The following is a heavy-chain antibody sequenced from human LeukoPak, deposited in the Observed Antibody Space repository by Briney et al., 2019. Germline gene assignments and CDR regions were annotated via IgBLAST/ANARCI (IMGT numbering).Heavy chain of an antibody. D-gene: IGHD1-26*01. CDR2: IHYTGTT. CDR1: GSSISSYY. CDR3: ATNRVGTYDRPFDI. J-gene: IGHJ3*02. Sequence: SETLSLTCTVSGSSISSYYWSWIRQPPGKGLEWIGDIHYTGTTKYNPSVKSRVTISIDTSKNQFSLELSSVTATDTAVYFCATNRVGTYDRPFDIWGQGTMVTVSS. V-gene: IGHV4-59*08.